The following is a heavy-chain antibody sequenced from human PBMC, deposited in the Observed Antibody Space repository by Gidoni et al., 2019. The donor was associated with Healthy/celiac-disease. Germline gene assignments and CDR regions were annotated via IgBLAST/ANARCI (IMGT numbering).Heavy chain of an antibody. D-gene: IGHD3-3*01. CDR2: IRSKAYGGTT. CDR1: GFTFGDYA. V-gene: IGHV3-49*05. Sequence: EVQLVESGGGLVKPGRSLRLSCTASGFTFGDYAMRWFRQAPGKGLEWVGFIRSKAYGGTTEYAASVKGRFTISRDDSKSIAYLQMNSLKTEDTAVYYCTRGSPSFTIFGVGIEFDYWGQGTLVTVSS. CDR3: TRGSPSFTIFGVGIEFDY. J-gene: IGHJ4*02.